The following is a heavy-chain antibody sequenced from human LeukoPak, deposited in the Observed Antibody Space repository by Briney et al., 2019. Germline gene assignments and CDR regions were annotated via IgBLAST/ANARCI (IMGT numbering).Heavy chain of an antibody. D-gene: IGHD2-15*01. V-gene: IGHV4-59*02. J-gene: IGHJ4*02. CDR1: GGSVSDYY. Sequence: SETLSLTCTVSGGSVSDYYWSWIRQSPGKGLEWIGSIYYSGSTYYNPSLKSRVTISVDTSKNQFSLKLSSVTAADTAVYYCARGGGSPPFDYWGQGTLVTVSS. CDR3: ARGGGSPPFDY. CDR2: IYYSGST.